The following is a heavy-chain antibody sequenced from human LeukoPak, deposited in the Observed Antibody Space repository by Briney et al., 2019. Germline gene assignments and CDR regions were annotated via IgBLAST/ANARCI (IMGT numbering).Heavy chain of an antibody. CDR2: IYTSGST. Sequence: SETLSLTCTVSGGSISSYYWSWIRQPAGKGLEWIGRIYTSGSTNYNPSLKSRVTMSVDTSKNQFSLKLSSVTAADTAVYYCARDPQAVAGRRSYYYYYMDVWGKGTTVTVS. CDR1: GGSISSYY. D-gene: IGHD6-19*01. CDR3: ARDPQAVAGRRSYYYYYMDV. V-gene: IGHV4-4*07. J-gene: IGHJ6*03.